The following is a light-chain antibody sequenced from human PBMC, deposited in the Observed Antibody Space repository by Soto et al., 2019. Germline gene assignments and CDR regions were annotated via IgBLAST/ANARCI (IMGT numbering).Light chain of an antibody. V-gene: IGKV3-15*01. Sequence: EIVMTQAPATLSVSPGERATLSRRASQRIGRKLTRYQQRPGQAPRLPTLDASSRATGVPGRFRGSGSLTEFTLNISGLQFEDVALYCCQQYVKCSPPFGAGTTVDIX. CDR3: QQYVKCSPP. J-gene: IGKJ3*01. CDR1: QRIGRK. CDR2: DAS.